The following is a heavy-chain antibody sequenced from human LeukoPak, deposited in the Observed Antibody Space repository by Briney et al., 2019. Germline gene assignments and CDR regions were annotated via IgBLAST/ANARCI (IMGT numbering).Heavy chain of an antibody. CDR3: AKLIGGFSVY. CDR1: GFTLRSYA. D-gene: IGHD3-10*01. J-gene: IGHJ4*02. CDR2: SGDTGST. Sequence: PGGSLRLSCVASGFTLRSYAMIWVRHAPGKGLEWVSSSGDTGSTYYTDSVKGRFTISRDNSKNTLFLQMDSLRAEDTAVYYCAKLIGGFSVYWGQGTLVTVSS. V-gene: IGHV3-23*01.